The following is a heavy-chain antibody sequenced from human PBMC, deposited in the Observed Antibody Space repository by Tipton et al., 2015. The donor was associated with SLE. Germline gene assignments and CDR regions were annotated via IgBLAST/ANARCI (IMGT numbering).Heavy chain of an antibody. D-gene: IGHD3-10*01. J-gene: IGHJ4*02. V-gene: IGHV4-34*01. CDR2: INHSGST. CDR1: GGSFSGYY. Sequence: TLSLTCAVYGGSFSGYYWNWIRQPPGKGLEWIGEINHSGSTNYNPSLKSRVTISVDTSKNQFSLKLTSLTAADTAVYYCARDYRQFDSWGQGTLVTVSS. CDR3: ARDYRQFDS.